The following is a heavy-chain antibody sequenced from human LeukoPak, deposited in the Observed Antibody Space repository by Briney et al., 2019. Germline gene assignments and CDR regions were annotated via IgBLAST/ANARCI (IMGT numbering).Heavy chain of an antibody. CDR3: ARMFGGNYYGYYFDY. V-gene: IGHV3-53*01. Sequence: GGSLRLSCAASGFTVNNYYMTWVRQAPGKGLECVSILYSGGMTYYADSVKGRFTISTDTSKNTVNLQMNSLRAEDTAIYYCARMFGGNYYGYYFDYWGQGSMLTVSS. CDR1: GFTVNNYY. CDR2: LYSGGMT. D-gene: IGHD1-26*01. J-gene: IGHJ4*02.